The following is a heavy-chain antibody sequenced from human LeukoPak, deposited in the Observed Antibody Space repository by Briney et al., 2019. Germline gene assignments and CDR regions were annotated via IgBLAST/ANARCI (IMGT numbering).Heavy chain of an antibody. Sequence: PGGSLRLSCAASGFTFSSYSMNWVRQAPGKGLEWVSYIISSSSTKYYADSVKGRFTISRDNPKNSLYLQMNSLGDEDTAVYYCAREVGGLVPNPPDYWGQGTLVTVSS. V-gene: IGHV3-48*02. CDR3: AREVGGLVPNPPDY. CDR1: GFTFSSYS. CDR2: IISSSSTK. J-gene: IGHJ4*02. D-gene: IGHD5-12*01.